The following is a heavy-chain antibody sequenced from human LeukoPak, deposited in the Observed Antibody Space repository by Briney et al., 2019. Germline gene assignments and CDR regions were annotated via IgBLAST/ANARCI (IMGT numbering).Heavy chain of an antibody. CDR3: ARDVAIAVAANPVDY. D-gene: IGHD6-19*01. V-gene: IGHV3-11*01. J-gene: IGHJ4*02. Sequence: GGSLRLSCAASGFTFSDYYMSWIRQAPGKGLEWVSYISSSGSTIYYAYSVKGRFTISRDNAKNSLYLQMNSLRAEDTAVYYCARDVAIAVAANPVDYWGQGTLVTVSS. CDR2: ISSSGSTI. CDR1: GFTFSDYY.